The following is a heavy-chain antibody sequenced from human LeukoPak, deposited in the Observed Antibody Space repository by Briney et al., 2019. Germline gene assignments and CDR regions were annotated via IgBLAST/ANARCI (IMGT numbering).Heavy chain of an antibody. CDR1: GGSISSSSYY. J-gene: IGHJ4*02. CDR3: ARQKMTTVTPFDY. D-gene: IGHD4-11*01. Sequence: PSETLSLTCTVSGGSISSSSYYWGWIRQPPGKGLAWIGSIYYSGSTYYNPSLKSRVTISVDTSKNQFSLKLSSVTAADTAVYYCARQKMTTVTPFDYWGQGTLVTVSS. V-gene: IGHV4-39*01. CDR2: IYYSGST.